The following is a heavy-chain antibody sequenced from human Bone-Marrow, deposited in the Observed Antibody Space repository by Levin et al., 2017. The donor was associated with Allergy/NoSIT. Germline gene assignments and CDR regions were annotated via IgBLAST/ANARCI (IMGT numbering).Heavy chain of an antibody. CDR2: ISGGGGST. CDR3: AKGGYYDILTGRRYYYYMDV. Sequence: GESLKISCAASGFTFSSYAMSWVRQAPGKGLEWVSTISGGGGSTYYADSVKGRFTISRDNSKNTLYLQMNSLRAEDTAVYYCAKGGYYDILTGRRYYYYMDVWGKGTTVTVSS. D-gene: IGHD3-9*01. V-gene: IGHV3-23*01. CDR1: GFTFSSYA. J-gene: IGHJ6*03.